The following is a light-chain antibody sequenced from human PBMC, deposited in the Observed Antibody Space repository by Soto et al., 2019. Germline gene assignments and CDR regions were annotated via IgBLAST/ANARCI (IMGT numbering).Light chain of an antibody. CDR1: QGIRND. CDR3: LQDYNYPRT. J-gene: IGKJ1*01. V-gene: IGKV1-6*01. CDR2: AAS. Sequence: AIQMTQSPSSLSASVGDRVTITCRASQGIRNDLGWYQQKPGKAPRLLIYAASILQSGVRSRYSGSGSGTDFTLTISSLQPEDFATYYCLQDYNYPRTCGQGTKVEIK.